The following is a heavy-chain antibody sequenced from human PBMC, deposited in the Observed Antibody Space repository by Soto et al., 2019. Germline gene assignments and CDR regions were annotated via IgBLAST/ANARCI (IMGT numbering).Heavy chain of an antibody. CDR2: LGGRAGGNDGDT. D-gene: IGHD6-19*01. CDR3: ARSLGARNGWYWGGHAS. J-gene: IGHJ5*02. Sequence: LLESGGGLVQPGESLRLSCAASGFTFWGFAMSWVRQPPGRGLEFVSSLGGRAGGNDGDTYYAESVKGRFTISRDNSRNTLYLQMNSLRDDDTAVYYCARSLGARNGWYWGGHASWGQGTLLTVSS. V-gene: IGHV3-23*01. CDR1: GFTFWGFA.